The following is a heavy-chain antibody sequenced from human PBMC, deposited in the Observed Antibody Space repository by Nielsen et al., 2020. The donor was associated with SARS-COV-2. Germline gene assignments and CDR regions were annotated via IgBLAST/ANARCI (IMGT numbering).Heavy chain of an antibody. CDR2: IYYSGST. CDR1: GGSFSDYY. V-gene: IGHV4-39*01. D-gene: IGHD6-19*01. Sequence: GSLRLSCAVYGGSFSDYYWGWIRQPPGKGLEWIGSIYYSGSTYYNPSLKSRVTISVDTSKNQFSLKLSSVTAADTAVYYCARQPISSGWYSGWYYGMDVWGQGTTVTVSS. J-gene: IGHJ6*02. CDR3: ARQPISSGWYSGWYYGMDV.